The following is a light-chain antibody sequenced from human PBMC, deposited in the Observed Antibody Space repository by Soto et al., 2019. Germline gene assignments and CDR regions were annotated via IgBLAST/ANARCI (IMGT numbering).Light chain of an antibody. V-gene: IGKV1-33*01. CDR1: QGIRSA. J-gene: IGKJ5*01. CDR3: QQYDTLIT. Sequence: IQLTQSPSSLSASVGDRVTITCRASQGIRSALGWYQQKPGKAPKLLIYDASTLETGAPSRFSGSGSGADFTLTISSLRPEDIATYYCQQYDTLITFGQGTRLRL. CDR2: DAS.